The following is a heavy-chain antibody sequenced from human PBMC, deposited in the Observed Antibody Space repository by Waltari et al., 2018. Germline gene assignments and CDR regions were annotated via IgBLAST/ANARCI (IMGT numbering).Heavy chain of an antibody. D-gene: IGHD6-19*01. V-gene: IGHV4-30-4*08. J-gene: IGHJ3*02. CDR2: IYYSGST. CDR1: GGSISSGDYY. CDR3: AREYSSGWFRGDAFDI. Sequence: QEQLQESGPGLVKPSQTLSLTCTVSGGSISSGDYYWSWIRQPPGKGLEWIGYIYYSGSTYYNPSLKSRVTISVDTSKNQFSLKLSSVTAADTAVYYCAREYSSGWFRGDAFDIWGQGTMVTVSS.